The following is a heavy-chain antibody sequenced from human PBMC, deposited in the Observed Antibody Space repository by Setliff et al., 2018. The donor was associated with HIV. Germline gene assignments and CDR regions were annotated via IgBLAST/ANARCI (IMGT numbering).Heavy chain of an antibody. J-gene: IGHJ4*02. D-gene: IGHD3-3*01. V-gene: IGHV4-34*01. Sequence: PSETLSLTCAVYGGSFSGSYLSWIRQAPGKGLEWIGEINHSGITHYNPSLETRVTLFADTSKNQFSLRLGPVTAADTAIYYCAKRPRGLGLIYFSHYLAQGPPGTASS. CDR3: AKRPRGLGLIYFSHY. CDR2: INHSGIT. CDR1: GGSFSGSY.